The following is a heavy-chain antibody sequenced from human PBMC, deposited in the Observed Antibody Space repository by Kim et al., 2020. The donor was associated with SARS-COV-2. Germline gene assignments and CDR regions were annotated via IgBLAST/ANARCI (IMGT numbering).Heavy chain of an antibody. D-gene: IGHD3-22*01. CDR2: IYYSGST. V-gene: IGHV4-59*08. Sequence: SETLSLTCTVSGGSISSYYWSWIRQPPGKGLEWIGYIYYSGSTNYNPSLKSRVTISVDTSKNQFSLQLSSVTAADTAVYYCARNYYDRSGYSYYFDYWGQGTLVTVSS. CDR3: ARNYYDRSGYSYYFDY. CDR1: GGSISSYY. J-gene: IGHJ4*02.